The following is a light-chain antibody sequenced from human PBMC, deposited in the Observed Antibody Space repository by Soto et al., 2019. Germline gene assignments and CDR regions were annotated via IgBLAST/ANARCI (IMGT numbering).Light chain of an antibody. V-gene: IGLV2-11*01. J-gene: IGLJ1*01. CDR3: CSYAGTYAYV. CDR2: DVS. CDR1: SSDVGVYNY. Sequence: QSALTQPRSVSGSPGQSVTISCTGTSSDVGVYNYVSWYQQHPGKAPKVMIYDVSKRPSGVPDRFSGSKSGNTASLTISGLQAEDEADYYCCSYAGTYAYVFGGGTKVTVL.